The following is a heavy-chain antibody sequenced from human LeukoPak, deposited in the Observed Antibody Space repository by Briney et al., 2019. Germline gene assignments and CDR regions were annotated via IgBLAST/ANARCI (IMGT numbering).Heavy chain of an antibody. J-gene: IGHJ4*02. CDR3: ARGYKLGYCSGGSCYSSGDY. CDR2: ISAYNGNT. V-gene: IGHV1-18*01. D-gene: IGHD2-15*01. Sequence: GASVKVSCTASRYTFTSYGISWVRQAPGQGLEWMGWISAYNGNTNYAQKLQGRVTMTTDTSTSTAYMELRSLRSDDTAVYYCARGYKLGYCSGGSCYSSGDYWGQGTLVTVSS. CDR1: RYTFTSYG.